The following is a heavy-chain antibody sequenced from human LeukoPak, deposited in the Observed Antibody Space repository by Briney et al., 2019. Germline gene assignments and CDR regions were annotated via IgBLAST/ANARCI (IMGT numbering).Heavy chain of an antibody. CDR3: TRLSGDNWNYGGNFDS. Sequence: PGGPLNFPWQASGFPSSGSPLPGSAQVSGKGWGGFGLFKSKTNNYATTYAASVTGRFTISRDDAENTAYLQMNSLKTEDTAVYYCTRLSGDNWNYGGNFDSWGQGTLVTVSS. CDR2: FKSKTNNYAT. V-gene: IGHV3-73*01. J-gene: IGHJ4*02. CDR1: GFPSSGSP. D-gene: IGHD1-7*01.